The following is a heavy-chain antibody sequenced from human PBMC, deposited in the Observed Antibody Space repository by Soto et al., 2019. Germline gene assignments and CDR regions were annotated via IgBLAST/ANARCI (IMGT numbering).Heavy chain of an antibody. CDR1: GGTFSSYA. CDR3: ARGQVTMVRGVITPYYYYGMDV. D-gene: IGHD3-10*01. J-gene: IGHJ6*02. V-gene: IGHV1-69*13. Sequence: SVKVSCKASGGTFSSYAISWVRQAPGQGLEWMGGIIPIFGTANYAQKFQGRVMITADESTSTAYMELSSLRSEDTAVYYCARGQVTMVRGVITPYYYYGMDVWGQGTTVTVSS. CDR2: IIPIFGTA.